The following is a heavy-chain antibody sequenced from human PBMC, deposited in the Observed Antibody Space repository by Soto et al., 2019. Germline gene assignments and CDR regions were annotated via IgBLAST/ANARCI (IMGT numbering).Heavy chain of an antibody. CDR3: ARDNNDFWSLYPLAFDY. CDR1: CGSLTKYY. Sequence: PSETLSLTCTVSCGSLTKYYWSWIRQPAGKGLEWIGRISTSGNVVSKASLRSRLTMSVDTSKNQFSLRLTSVTAADTAVYYCARDNNDFWSLYPLAFDYWGQGALVTVSS. V-gene: IGHV4-4*07. D-gene: IGHD3-3*01. J-gene: IGHJ4*02. CDR2: ISTSGNV.